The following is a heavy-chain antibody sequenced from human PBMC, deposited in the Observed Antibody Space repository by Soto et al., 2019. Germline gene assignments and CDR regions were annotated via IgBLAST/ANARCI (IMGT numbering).Heavy chain of an antibody. J-gene: IGHJ5*02. D-gene: IGHD6-13*01. V-gene: IGHV1-24*01. CDR3: ATDRTGYSSSWGDNWFDP. CDR1: GYTLTELS. CDR2: FDPEDGET. Sequence: ASVKVSCKVSGYTLTELSMHWVLQAPGKGLGWMGGFDPEDGETIYAQKFQGRVTMTEDTSTDTAYMELSSLRSEDTAVYYCATDRTGYSSSWGDNWFDPWGQGTLVTVSS.